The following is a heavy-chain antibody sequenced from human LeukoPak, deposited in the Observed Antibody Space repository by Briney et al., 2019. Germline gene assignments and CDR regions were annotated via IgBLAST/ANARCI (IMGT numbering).Heavy chain of an antibody. J-gene: IGHJ4*02. V-gene: IGHV4-34*01. Sequence: SETLSLTCAVYGGSFSGYYWSWIRQPPGKGLEWIGEINHSGSTNYNPSLKSRVTISVDTSKNQFSLKLSSVTAADTAVYYCARDGDLGYCSSTSCYGGLFDYWGQGTLVTVSS. CDR1: GGSFSGYY. CDR3: ARDGDLGYCSSTSCYGGLFDY. CDR2: INHSGST. D-gene: IGHD2-2*01.